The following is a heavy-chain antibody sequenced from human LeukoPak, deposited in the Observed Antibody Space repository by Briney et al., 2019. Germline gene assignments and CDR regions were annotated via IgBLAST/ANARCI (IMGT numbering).Heavy chain of an antibody. CDR1: GGSFSGYY. D-gene: IGHD1-26*01. CDR3: ARVVGATLLPDAFDI. CDR2: INHSGST. J-gene: IGHJ3*02. V-gene: IGHV4-34*01. Sequence: SETLSLTCAVYGGSFSGYYWSWIRQPPGKGLEWIGEINHSGSTNYNPSLKSRVTISVDTSKNQFSLKLSSVTAADTAVYYCARVVGATLLPDAFDIWGQGTMVTVSS.